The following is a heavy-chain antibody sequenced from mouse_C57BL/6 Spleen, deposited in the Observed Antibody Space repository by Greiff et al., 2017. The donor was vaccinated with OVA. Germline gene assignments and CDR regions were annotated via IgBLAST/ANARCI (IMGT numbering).Heavy chain of an antibody. CDR3: VRVSYYYAMDY. CDR1: GFSFNTYA. D-gene: IGHD6-2*01. CDR2: IRSKSNNYAT. V-gene: IGHV10-1*01. J-gene: IGHJ4*01. Sequence: GGGLVQPKGSLKLSCAASGFSFNTYAMNWVRQAPGKGLEWVARIRSKSNNYATYYADSVKDRFTISRDDSESMLYLQMNNLKTEDTAMYYCVRVSYYYAMDYWGQGTSVTVSS.